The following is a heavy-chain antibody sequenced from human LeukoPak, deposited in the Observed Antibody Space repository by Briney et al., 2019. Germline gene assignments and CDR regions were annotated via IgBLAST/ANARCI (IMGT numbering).Heavy chain of an antibody. CDR3: ARGDRSKNDY. Sequence: SETLSLTCTVSGYSISSGYYWGWIRQPPGKGLEWIGSIYHSGSTYYNPSLKSRVTISVDTSKNQFSLKVSSVTAADTAVYYCARGDRSKNDYWGQGTLVTVSS. V-gene: IGHV4-38-2*02. CDR1: GYSISSGYY. J-gene: IGHJ4*02. D-gene: IGHD2-15*01. CDR2: IYHSGST.